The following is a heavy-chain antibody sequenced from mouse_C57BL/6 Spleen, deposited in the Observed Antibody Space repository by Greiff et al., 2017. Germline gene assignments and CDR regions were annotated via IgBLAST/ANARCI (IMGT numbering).Heavy chain of an antibody. V-gene: IGHV1-26*01. Sequence: EVQLQQSGPELVKPGASVKISCKASGYTFTDYYMNWVKQSHGKSLEWIGDINPNNGGTSYNQKFKGKATLTVDKSSSTAYMELRSLTSEDSAVYYCARWYYGSSWFAYWGQGTLVTVSA. CDR1: GYTFTDYY. D-gene: IGHD1-1*01. J-gene: IGHJ3*01. CDR3: ARWYYGSSWFAY. CDR2: INPNNGGT.